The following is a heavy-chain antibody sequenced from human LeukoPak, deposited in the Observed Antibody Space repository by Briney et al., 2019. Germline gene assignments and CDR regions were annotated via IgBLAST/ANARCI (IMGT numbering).Heavy chain of an antibody. V-gene: IGHV3-7*03. J-gene: IGHJ4*02. D-gene: IGHD1-14*01. Sequence: PGGSLRLSCEASGFTFSSYWMSWVRQAPGKGLEWVANIKQDGSEKYYVDSVKGRFTISRDNAKNSLYLQLNSLRAEDTALYYCGKPAKTDYADYWGQGTLVAVSS. CDR1: GFTFSSYW. CDR2: IKQDGSEK. CDR3: GKPAKTDYADY.